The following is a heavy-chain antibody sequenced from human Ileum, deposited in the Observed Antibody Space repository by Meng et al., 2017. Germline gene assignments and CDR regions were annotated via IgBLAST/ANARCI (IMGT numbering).Heavy chain of an antibody. Sequence: SETLSLTCTVSGGSISSYYWSWIRQPPGKGLEWIGYIYYSGSTNYNPSLKSRVTISVDTSKNQFSLKLSSVTAADTAVYYCASGLWFGELTYYFADWGQGTLVTVSS. CDR1: GGSISSYY. V-gene: IGHV4-59*01. J-gene: IGHJ4*02. D-gene: IGHD3-10*01. CDR2: IYYSGST. CDR3: ASGLWFGELTYYFAD.